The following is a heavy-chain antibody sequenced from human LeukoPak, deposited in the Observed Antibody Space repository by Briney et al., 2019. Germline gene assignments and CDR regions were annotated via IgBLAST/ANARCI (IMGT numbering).Heavy chain of an antibody. CDR2: INHSGST. D-gene: IGHD4-23*01. J-gene: IGHJ4*02. CDR1: GGSFSGYY. CDR3: ARRRIRWPEAWGY. Sequence: PSETLSLTCAVYGGSFSGYYWSWIRQPPGEGLEWIGEINHSGSTNYNPSLKSRVTISVDTFKNQFPLKLSSVTAADTAVYYWARRRIRWPEAWGYWGQGTLVTVSS. V-gene: IGHV4-34*01.